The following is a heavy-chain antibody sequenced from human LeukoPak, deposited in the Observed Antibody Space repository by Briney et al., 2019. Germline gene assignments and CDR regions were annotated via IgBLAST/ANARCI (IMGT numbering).Heavy chain of an antibody. V-gene: IGHV3-30-3*02. CDR1: GFTFSSYA. Sequence: GGSLRLSCAASGFTFSSYAMHWVRQAPGKGLEWVAVISYDGSNKYYADSVKGRFTISRDNSKNTLYLQMNSLRAEDTAVYYCAKRGGWYPFDYWGQGTLVTVSS. CDR3: AKRGGWYPFDY. J-gene: IGHJ4*02. D-gene: IGHD6-19*01. CDR2: ISYDGSNK.